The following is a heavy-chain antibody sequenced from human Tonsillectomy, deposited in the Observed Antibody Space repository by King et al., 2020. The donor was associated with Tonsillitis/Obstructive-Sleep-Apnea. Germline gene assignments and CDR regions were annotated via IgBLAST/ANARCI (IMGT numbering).Heavy chain of an antibody. CDR1: EYSFTSYW. J-gene: IGHJ6*02. V-gene: IGHV5-10-1*03. Sequence: VQLVESGAEVKKPGESLRISCKGSEYSFTSYWINWVRQMPGKGLEWMGRIDPNDSYTNYSPSFQGHVTISADKSISTAYLQWSSLKASDTAMYYCARPSFKYDFWTYGMDVWGQGTTVTVSS. CDR2: IDPNDSYT. CDR3: ARPSFKYDFWTYGMDV. D-gene: IGHD3-3*01.